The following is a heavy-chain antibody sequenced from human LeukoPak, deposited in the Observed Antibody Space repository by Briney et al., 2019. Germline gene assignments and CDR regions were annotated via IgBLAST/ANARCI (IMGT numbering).Heavy chain of an antibody. CDR1: GFTFSSYA. Sequence: GGSLRLSCAASGFTFSSYAMSWVRQAPGKGLEWVSAISGSGGSTYYADSVKGRFTISRDNSKNTLYLQMNSLRAEDTAVYYCARVYSAAMGKYYFDYWGQGTLVTVSS. J-gene: IGHJ4*02. CDR2: ISGSGGST. CDR3: ARVYSAAMGKYYFDY. V-gene: IGHV3-23*01. D-gene: IGHD2-2*01.